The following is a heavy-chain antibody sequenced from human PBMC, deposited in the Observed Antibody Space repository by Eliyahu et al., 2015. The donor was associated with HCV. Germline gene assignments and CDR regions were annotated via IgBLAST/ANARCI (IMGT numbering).Heavy chain of an antibody. V-gene: IGHV3-30*18. CDR3: AKAIAPRGYYFDY. J-gene: IGHJ4*02. CDR2: MSNDGIEI. Sequence: LEWVAIMSNDGIEIRYADPVKARFTISRDNSKNTVYLQMSSLRGEDTAVYYCAKAIAPRGYYFDYWGQGTLVTVSS. D-gene: IGHD5-12*01.